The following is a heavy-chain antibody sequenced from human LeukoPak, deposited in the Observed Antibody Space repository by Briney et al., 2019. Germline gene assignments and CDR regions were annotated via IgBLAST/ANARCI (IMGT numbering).Heavy chain of an antibody. CDR2: INHSGST. J-gene: IGHJ6*02. CDR1: GGSFSGYY. Sequence: SETLSLTCAVYGGSFSGYYWSWIRQPPGKGLEWIGEINHSGSTNYNPSLKSRVTISIDKSKNQLFLKVTSVTAADTAMYYCARDIGSSTPSGIWGQGTTVTVSS. D-gene: IGHD6-13*01. V-gene: IGHV4-34*01. CDR3: ARDIGSSTPSGI.